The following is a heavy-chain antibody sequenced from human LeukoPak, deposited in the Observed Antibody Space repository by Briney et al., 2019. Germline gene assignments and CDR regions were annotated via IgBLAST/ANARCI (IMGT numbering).Heavy chain of an antibody. V-gene: IGHV1-8*01. Sequence: ASVKVSCKSSGYTFTSYDINWVRQAAGQGLEWMGWMNPNSGNTGYAQKFQGRVTMTRNTSISTDYMELSRLRSEDTAVYYCSTLEGTSWGQGTLVTVSS. CDR1: GYTFTSYD. J-gene: IGHJ4*02. CDR2: MNPNSGNT. CDR3: STLEGTS.